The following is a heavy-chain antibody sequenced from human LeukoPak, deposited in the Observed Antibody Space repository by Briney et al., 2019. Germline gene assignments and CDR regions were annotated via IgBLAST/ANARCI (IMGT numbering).Heavy chain of an antibody. CDR2: IYYSGST. Sequence: IPSETLSLTCAVSGYSISSSSYYWGWIRQPPGKGLEWIGSIYYSGSTYYNPSLKSRVTISVDTSKNQFSLKLSSVTAADTAVYYCARLSDYYDSSAKPAYYFDYWGQGTLVTVSS. J-gene: IGHJ4*02. V-gene: IGHV4-39*01. CDR3: ARLSDYYDSSAKPAYYFDY. D-gene: IGHD3-22*01. CDR1: GYSISSSSYY.